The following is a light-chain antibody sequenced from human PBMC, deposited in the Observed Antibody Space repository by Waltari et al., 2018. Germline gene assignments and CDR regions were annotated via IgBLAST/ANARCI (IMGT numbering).Light chain of an antibody. CDR3: QQYYSAPWT. Sequence: DIVMTQSPDSLAVTLGERATINCKSSQSVLYSSNNTNALTWYQQKPGQPPKVLIYTSSTRESGFPDRFSGSGSGTDFTRTISSLQAEDVAAYYCQQYYSAPWTFGQGTKVEIK. J-gene: IGKJ1*01. V-gene: IGKV4-1*01. CDR2: TSS. CDR1: QSVLYSSNNTNA.